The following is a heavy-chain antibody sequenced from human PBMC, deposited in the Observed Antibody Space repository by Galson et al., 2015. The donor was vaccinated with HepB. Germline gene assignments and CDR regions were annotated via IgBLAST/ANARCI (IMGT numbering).Heavy chain of an antibody. D-gene: IGHD4-17*01. CDR1: GGSISSRNW. V-gene: IGHV4-4*02. J-gene: IGHJ6*03. Sequence: SETLSLTCAVSGGSISSRNWWTWVRQPPGKGLEWIGAIYHSGSTNYNPSLKSRVTISVDKSKNQFSLKLTSVTAADTAVYYCYASRRPGDYYMDVWGKGTTVTVSS. CDR3: YASRRPGDYYMDV. CDR2: IYHSGST.